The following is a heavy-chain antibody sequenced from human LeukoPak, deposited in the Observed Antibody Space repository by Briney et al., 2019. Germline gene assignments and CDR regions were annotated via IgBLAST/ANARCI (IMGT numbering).Heavy chain of an antibody. CDR2: INHSGST. CDR1: GGSFSGNY. D-gene: IGHD2-2*01. CDR3: ARGHGTSRFSRPVP. V-gene: IGHV4-34*01. J-gene: IGHJ5*02. Sequence: SETLSLTCAVYGGSFSGNYWSWIRQPPGKGLEWTGEINHSGSTNYNPSLKSRVTISVDTSKNQFSLKLSSVTAADTAVYYCARGHGTSRFSRPVPWGQGTLVTVSS.